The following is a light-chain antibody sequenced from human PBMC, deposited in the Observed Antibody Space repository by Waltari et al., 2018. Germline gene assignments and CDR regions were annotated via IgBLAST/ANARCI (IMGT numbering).Light chain of an antibody. CDR2: GAS. CDR1: QGVSSN. Sequence: EIVMTQSPVTLSVSPGERATLSCRASQGVSSNLPWYQQKPGQAPRLLIYGASTRATGIPARFSGSGSGTEFTLTISSLQSEDFAVYYCQQYNNWPPFTFGPGTKVDIK. CDR3: QQYNNWPPFT. V-gene: IGKV3D-15*01. J-gene: IGKJ3*01.